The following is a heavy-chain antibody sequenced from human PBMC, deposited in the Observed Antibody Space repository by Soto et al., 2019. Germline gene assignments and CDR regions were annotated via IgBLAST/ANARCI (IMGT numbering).Heavy chain of an antibody. CDR2: IKQDGSEK. D-gene: IGHD2-21*02. Sequence: PGGSLRLSCAASGFTFSSYWMSWVRQAPGKGLEWVANIKQDGSEKYYVDSVKGRFTISRDNAKNSLYLQMNSLRAEDTAVYYCARDHLHIVVVTGMDVWGQGTTVTVSS. CDR3: ARDHLHIVVVTGMDV. CDR1: GFTFSSYW. V-gene: IGHV3-7*05. J-gene: IGHJ6*02.